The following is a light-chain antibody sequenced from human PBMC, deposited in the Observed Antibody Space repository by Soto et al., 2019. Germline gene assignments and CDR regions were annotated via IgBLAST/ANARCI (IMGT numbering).Light chain of an antibody. V-gene: IGKV1-39*01. CDR2: AAS. CDR1: PTISSY. CDR3: QQSYDTVA. Sequence: DIRMTQSPSSLSASVGDRVTITCRASPTISSYLNWYQQKPGKAPQLLIYAASTLQSGVPSRFSDSGSGTDFTLTISSLQREDFATYYCQQSYDTVAFGGGTKVEIK. J-gene: IGKJ4*01.